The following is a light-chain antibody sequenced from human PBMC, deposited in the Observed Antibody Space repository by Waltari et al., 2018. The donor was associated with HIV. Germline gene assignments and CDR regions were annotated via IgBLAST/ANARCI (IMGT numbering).Light chain of an antibody. CDR2: SNN. Sequence: QSVLTQPPSASGTPGQTVTISCSGSGSNIRNIPLNWYQKFPGSAPKLLIFSNNQRPSGLPDRFSGSKSGTSASLAISGLQSEDGADYYCAAWDDSLNGGLFGGGTKLTVL. CDR3: AAWDDSLNGGL. V-gene: IGLV1-44*01. CDR1: GSNIRNIP. J-gene: IGLJ3*02.